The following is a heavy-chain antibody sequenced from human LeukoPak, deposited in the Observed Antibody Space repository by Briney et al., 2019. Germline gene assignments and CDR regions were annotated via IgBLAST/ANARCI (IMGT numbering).Heavy chain of an antibody. CDR2: IRSKAYGGTT. D-gene: IGHD6-19*01. CDR1: GFTFGNHA. CDR3: TRDVAGYFDY. Sequence: PGGSLRLSCTASGFTFGNHAMSWVRQAPGKGLEWVGFIRSKAYGGTTEYAASVKGRFTISRDDSKSIAYLQMNSLKTEDTAVYYCTRDVAGYFDYWGQGTLVTVSS. J-gene: IGHJ4*02. V-gene: IGHV3-49*04.